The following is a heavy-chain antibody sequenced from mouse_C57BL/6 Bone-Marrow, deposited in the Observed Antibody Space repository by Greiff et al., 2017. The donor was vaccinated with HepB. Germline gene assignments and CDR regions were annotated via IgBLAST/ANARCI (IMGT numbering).Heavy chain of an antibody. CDR2: IYPRSGNT. D-gene: IGHD1-1*01. V-gene: IGHV1-81*01. J-gene: IGHJ2*01. CDR1: GYTFTSYG. Sequence: QVQLQQSGAELARPGASVKLSCKASGYTFTSYGISWVKQRTGQGLEWIGEIYPRSGNTYYNEKFKGKATLTADKSSSTAYMELRSLTSEDSAVYFCARPFYYGSSLGYFDYWGQGTTLTVSS. CDR3: ARPFYYGSSLGYFDY.